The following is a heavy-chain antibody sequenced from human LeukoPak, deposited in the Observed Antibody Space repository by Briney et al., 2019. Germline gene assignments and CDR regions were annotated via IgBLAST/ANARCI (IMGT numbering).Heavy chain of an antibody. V-gene: IGHV1-18*01. CDR1: GYTFTSYG. CDR3: ARRPYDILTGYATYFDY. J-gene: IGHJ4*02. D-gene: IGHD3-9*01. CDR2: ISAYNGNT. Sequence: ASVKVSCKASGYTFTSYGISWVRQAAGQGLEGMGWISAYNGNTNYAQKLQGRVTMTTDTSTSTAYMELRSLRSADTAVYYCARRPYDILTGYATYFDYWGQGTLVTVSS.